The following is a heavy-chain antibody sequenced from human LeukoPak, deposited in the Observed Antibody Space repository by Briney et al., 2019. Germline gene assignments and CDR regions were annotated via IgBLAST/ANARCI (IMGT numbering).Heavy chain of an antibody. Sequence: SEALSLTCAVSGYSITTVYWWGWIRQTPGRGLEWIGSLHHSGITSYNPSLKSRVTISVDTSKNQFSLRLTSVTAADTAVYYCARVGGSDSTGHYSVDYWGQGTLVTVSS. J-gene: IGHJ4*02. CDR2: LHHSGIT. V-gene: IGHV4-38-2*01. D-gene: IGHD3-22*01. CDR1: GYSITTVYW. CDR3: ARVGGSDSTGHYSVDY.